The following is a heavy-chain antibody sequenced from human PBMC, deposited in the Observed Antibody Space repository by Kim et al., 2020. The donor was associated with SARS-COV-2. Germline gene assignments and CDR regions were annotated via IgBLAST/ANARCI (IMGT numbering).Heavy chain of an antibody. CDR1: GFTVSSNY. Sequence: GGSLRLSCAASGFTVSSNYMTWVRQAPGKGLEWVSVIYTSGSTYYADSVKGRCTISRDNSKNTLYLQMNSLGDEDTAVYYFSTSRAGYNSLDPWGQGTRV. CDR3: STSRAGYNSLDP. CDR2: IYTSGST. J-gene: IGHJ5*02. D-gene: IGHD6-19*01. V-gene: IGHV3-53*01.